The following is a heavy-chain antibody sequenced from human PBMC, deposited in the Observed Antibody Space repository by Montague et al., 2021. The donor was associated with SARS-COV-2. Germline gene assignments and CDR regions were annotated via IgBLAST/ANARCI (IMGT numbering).Heavy chain of an antibody. V-gene: IGHV5-51*01. CDR1: GYSFTSYW. D-gene: IGHD2-15*01. CDR2: IYPGGSDT. J-gene: IGHJ4*02. CDR3: ARHPRYCSGGSCYSGGEFDY. Sequence: SGAEVKKPGESLKISCKGSGYSFTSYWIDWVRQMPGKGLEWMGVIYPGGSDTRYSPSFHGQVTISADKSISTAYLQWGSLKASDTAMYYCARHPRYCSGGSCYSGGEFDYWGQGTLVTVSS.